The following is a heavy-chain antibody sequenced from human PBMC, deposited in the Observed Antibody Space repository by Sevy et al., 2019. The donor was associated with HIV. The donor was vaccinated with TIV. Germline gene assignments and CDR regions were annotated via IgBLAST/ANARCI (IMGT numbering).Heavy chain of an antibody. D-gene: IGHD1-1*01. CDR1: GFQFRTTW. Sequence: GGSLRLSCVASGFQFRTTWMHWVRQVPGRGLEWVSPIVGDGSDTRYADSVRGRFTISRDNAENKLYLQLDNLRAEDTGIYYCATAQTRRGPTPIEYWGQGTLVTVSS. CDR3: ATAQTRRGPTPIEY. CDR2: IVGDGSDT. J-gene: IGHJ4*02. V-gene: IGHV3-74*01.